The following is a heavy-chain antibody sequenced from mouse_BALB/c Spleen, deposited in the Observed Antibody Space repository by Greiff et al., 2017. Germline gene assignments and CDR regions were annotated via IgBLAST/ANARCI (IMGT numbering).Heavy chain of an antibody. V-gene: IGHV1-18*01. CDR1: GYTFTDYN. D-gene: IGHD2-4*01. CDR2: INPNNGGT. J-gene: IGHJ3*01. CDR3: ARRGIYYDYEAY. Sequence: VQLQQSGPELVKPGASVKIPCKASGYTFTDYNMDWVKQSHGKSLEWIGDINPNNGGTIYNQKFKGKATLTVDKSSSTAYMELRSLTSEDTAVYYCARRGIYYDYEAYWGQGTLVTVSA.